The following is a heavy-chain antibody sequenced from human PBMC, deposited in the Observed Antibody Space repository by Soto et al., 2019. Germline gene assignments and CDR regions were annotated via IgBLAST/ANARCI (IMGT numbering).Heavy chain of an antibody. CDR3: AKEGYGMDV. CDR1: GGSISSYY. J-gene: IGHJ6*02. Sequence: SETLSLTCTVSGGSISSYYWSWIRQPPGKGLEWIGYIYYNGSTNYNPSLKSRVTISVDTSKNQFSLKLSSVTAADTAVYYCAKEGYGMDVWGQGTTVTVSS. V-gene: IGHV4-59*01. CDR2: IYYNGST.